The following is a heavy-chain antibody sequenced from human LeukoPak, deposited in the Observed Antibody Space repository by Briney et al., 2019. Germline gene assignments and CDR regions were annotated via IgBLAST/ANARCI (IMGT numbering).Heavy chain of an antibody. V-gene: IGHV3-23*01. CDR2: SGAGGST. Sequence: GGSLRLSCAASGFTFSSYAMSWVRQAPGKGLEWVSASGAGGSTYYADSVKGRFTISRGSFKNMLYLQMNSLRAEDTAIYYCAKIGGDCVRSSCYGWAFDIWGLGTMVTVSS. D-gene: IGHD2-2*01. CDR1: GFTFSSYA. J-gene: IGHJ3*02. CDR3: AKIGGDCVRSSCYGWAFDI.